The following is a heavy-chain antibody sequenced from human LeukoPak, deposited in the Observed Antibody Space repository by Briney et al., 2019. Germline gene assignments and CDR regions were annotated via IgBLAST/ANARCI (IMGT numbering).Heavy chain of an antibody. CDR2: INHSGST. CDR1: GVFFSGYY. Sequence: SETLSLTCAVYGVFFSGYYWSWLRQPPGKGLEWIGEINHSGSTNYNPSLKSRVTISVDTSKNQFSLKLSSVTAADTAVYYCARKSSSWYNWFDPWGQGTLVTVSS. V-gene: IGHV4-34*01. D-gene: IGHD6-13*01. CDR3: ARKSSSWYNWFDP. J-gene: IGHJ5*02.